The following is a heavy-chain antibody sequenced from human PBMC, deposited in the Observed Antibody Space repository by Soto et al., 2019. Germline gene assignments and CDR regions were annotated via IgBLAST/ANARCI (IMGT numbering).Heavy chain of an antibody. J-gene: IGHJ6*02. V-gene: IGHV3-30-3*01. Sequence: GGSLRLSCAASGFTFSSYAMPWVRQAPGKGLEWVAVISYDGSNKYYADSVKGRFTISRDNSKNTLYLQMNSLRAEDTAVYYCARDYTNGLYYYYGMDVWGQGTTVTVSS. CDR1: GFTFSSYA. CDR2: ISYDGSNK. D-gene: IGHD3-16*01. CDR3: ARDYTNGLYYYYGMDV.